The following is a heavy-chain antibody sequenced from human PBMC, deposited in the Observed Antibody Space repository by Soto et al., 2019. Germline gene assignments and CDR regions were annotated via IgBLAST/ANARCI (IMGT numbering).Heavy chain of an antibody. CDR2: IYYSGST. D-gene: IGHD2-8*01. Sequence: SSETLSLTCTVSGGSISSGGYYWSWIRQHPGKGLEWIGYIYYSGSTYYNPSLKSRVTISVDTSKNQFSLKLSSVTAADTAVYYCARDIFDGRPHHYYYYYGMDVWGQGTTVTVSS. J-gene: IGHJ6*02. V-gene: IGHV4-31*03. CDR3: ARDIFDGRPHHYYYYYGMDV. CDR1: GGSISSGGYY.